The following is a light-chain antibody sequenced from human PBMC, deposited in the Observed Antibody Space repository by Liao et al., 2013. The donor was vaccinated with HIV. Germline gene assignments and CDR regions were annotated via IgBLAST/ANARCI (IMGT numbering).Light chain of an antibody. CDR3: QAWDSITVV. CDR1: KLGDKY. CDR2: QDS. Sequence: SYELTQPPSVSVSPGQTASITCSGDKLGDKYACWYQQKPGQSPVLVIYQDSKRPSGIPERFSGSNSGNIATLTISGTQAMDEADFYCQAWDSITVVFGGGTKLTVL. V-gene: IGLV3-1*01. J-gene: IGLJ2*01.